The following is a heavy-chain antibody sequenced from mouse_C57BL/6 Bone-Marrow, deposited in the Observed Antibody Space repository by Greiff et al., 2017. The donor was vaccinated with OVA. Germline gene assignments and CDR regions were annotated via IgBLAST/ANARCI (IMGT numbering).Heavy chain of an antibody. V-gene: IGHV1-55*01. Sequence: QVQLQQPGAELVKPGASVKMSCKASGYTFTSYWITWVKQRPGQGLEWIGDIYPGSGSTNYNEKFKSKATLTVDTSSSTAYMQLSSLTSEDSAVYYCARWGDYGGSYHYWYFDGWGTGTTVTVSS. CDR2: IYPGSGST. D-gene: IGHD1-1*01. CDR1: GYTFTSYW. CDR3: ARWGDYGGSYHYWYFDG. J-gene: IGHJ1*03.